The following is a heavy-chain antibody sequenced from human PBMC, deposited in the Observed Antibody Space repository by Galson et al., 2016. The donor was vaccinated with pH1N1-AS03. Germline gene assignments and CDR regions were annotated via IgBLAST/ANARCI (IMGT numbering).Heavy chain of an antibody. CDR1: GYSFSTYW. V-gene: IGHV5-51*01. CDR3: AKSLYSVSPSSCFDY. J-gene: IGHJ4*02. Sequence: QSGAEVKKPGESLKISCKGSGYSFSTYWIGWVRQMPGKGLEWMGIIYPDDSDTRYSPSFHGQVTISADKSISTAYLQWSSLTASDTAMYYCAKSLYSVSPSSCFDYWGQGTLVTVSS. D-gene: IGHD5/OR15-5a*01. CDR2: IYPDDSDT.